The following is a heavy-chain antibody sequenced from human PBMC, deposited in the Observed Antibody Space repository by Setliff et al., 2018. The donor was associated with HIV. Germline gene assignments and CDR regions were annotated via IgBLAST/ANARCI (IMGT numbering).Heavy chain of an antibody. CDR3: ARAGWDSSGYYAPEGYFQH. J-gene: IGHJ1*01. CDR1: GYTFTSYA. Sequence: ASVKVSCKASGYTFTSYAMHWVRQAPGQRLEWMGWINAGNGNTKYSQKFQGRVTITRDTSASTAYMELSSLRSEDTAVYYCARAGWDSSGYYAPEGYFQHWGQGTLVTVLL. V-gene: IGHV1-3*01. CDR2: INAGNGNT. D-gene: IGHD3-22*01.